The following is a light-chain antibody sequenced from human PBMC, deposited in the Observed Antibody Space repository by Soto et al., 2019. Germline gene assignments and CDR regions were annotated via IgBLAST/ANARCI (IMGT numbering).Light chain of an antibody. V-gene: IGLV2-14*01. Sequence: QSALTQPASVSGSPGQSITISCTGTSSDVGGYNYVSWYQQHPGKAPKLMIYAVTDRPSGVSSRFSGSKSGNTASLTISGLQAEDEDASYCSSYTRSSTLFGTGTKVTV. J-gene: IGLJ1*01. CDR3: SSYTRSSTL. CDR1: SSDVGGYNY. CDR2: AVT.